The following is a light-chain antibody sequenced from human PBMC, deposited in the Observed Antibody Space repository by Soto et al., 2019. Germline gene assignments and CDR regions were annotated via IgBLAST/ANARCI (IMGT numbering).Light chain of an antibody. V-gene: IGLV2-23*02. CDR2: EVN. CDR1: SGDVGIYNL. CDR3: CSYAGYRV. J-gene: IGLJ3*02. Sequence: QSALTQPASVSGSPGQSITISCTGTSGDVGIYNLVSWYQQHPGKAPKVMIYEVNRRPSGVSDRFSGSKSGNTASLTISGLQAEDEADYYCCSYAGYRVFGGGTQLTGL.